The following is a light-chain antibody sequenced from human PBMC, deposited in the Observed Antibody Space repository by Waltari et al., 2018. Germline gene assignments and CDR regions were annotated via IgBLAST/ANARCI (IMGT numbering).Light chain of an antibody. Sequence: EIVLTQSPGTLSLSPGERATLPCRSSQPFSSSYLAWYQQKPGQAPRLLIYGASTRAAGCPVRFSGSGAGTDFTLTISRLEPEDFAVYYCQHYGTSPPLTFGGGTKVEIK. CDR2: GAS. CDR3: QHYGTSPPLT. V-gene: IGKV3-20*01. CDR1: QPFSSSY. J-gene: IGKJ4*01.